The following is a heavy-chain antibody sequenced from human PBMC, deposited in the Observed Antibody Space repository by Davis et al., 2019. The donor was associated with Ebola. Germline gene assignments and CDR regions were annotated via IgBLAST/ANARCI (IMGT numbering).Heavy chain of an antibody. J-gene: IGHJ4*02. Sequence: GESLKISCAASGFTFSSYGMHWVRQAPGKGLEWVAVISYDGSNKYYADSVKGRFTISRDNAKNSLYLQMNSLRAEDTAVYYCARDKAGGNYWGQGTLVTVSS. V-gene: IGHV3-30*03. CDR1: GFTFSSYG. CDR3: ARDKAGGNY. CDR2: ISYDGSNK. D-gene: IGHD3-10*01.